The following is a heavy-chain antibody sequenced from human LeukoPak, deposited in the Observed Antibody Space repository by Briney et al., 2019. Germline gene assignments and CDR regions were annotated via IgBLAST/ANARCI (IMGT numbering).Heavy chain of an antibody. D-gene: IGHD6-19*01. CDR1: GFTVSSNY. CDR3: ARGSSGSTKSLDY. Sequence: EGSLRLSCAASGFTVSSNYMSWVRQAPGKGLEWVSVIYSGGSTYYADSVKGRFTISRDNSKNTLYLQMNSLRAEDTAVYYCARGSSGSTKSLDYWGQGTLVTVSS. J-gene: IGHJ4*02. CDR2: IYSGGST. V-gene: IGHV3-53*01.